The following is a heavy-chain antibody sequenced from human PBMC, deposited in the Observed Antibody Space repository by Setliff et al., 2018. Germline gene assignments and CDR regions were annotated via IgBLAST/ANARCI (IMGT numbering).Heavy chain of an antibody. D-gene: IGHD3-16*01. CDR1: GGSISSYY. CDR3: ARGEGMYSVDY. V-gene: IGHV4-59*01. Sequence: SETLSLTCTVSGGSISSYYWSWIRQPPGKGLEWIGYIYYSGSTNYNPSLKSRVTISVDTSKNQFSLKLSSVTAADTAVYYCARGEGMYSVDYWGQGTLVTVSS. CDR2: IYYSGST. J-gene: IGHJ4*02.